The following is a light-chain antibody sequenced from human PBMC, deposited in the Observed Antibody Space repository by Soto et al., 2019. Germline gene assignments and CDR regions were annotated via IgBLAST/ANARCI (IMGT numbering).Light chain of an antibody. V-gene: IGLV2-11*01. CDR1: KSDIGTYNY. Sequence: QSALTQPRSVSGSPGQSVTISCTGTKSDIGTYNYVSWYQQHPGKAPKLIVQDVSERPSGVPDRFSGSKSGNTASLTISGLQADDEADFYCCSYAGFVRNHIVRVFGGGTKLTVL. J-gene: IGLJ3*02. CDR2: DVS. CDR3: CSYAGFVRNHIVRV.